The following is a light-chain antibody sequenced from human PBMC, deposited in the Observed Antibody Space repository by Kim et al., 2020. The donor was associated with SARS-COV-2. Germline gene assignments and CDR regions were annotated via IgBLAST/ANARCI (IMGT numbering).Light chain of an antibody. CDR2: KVS. CDR1: QSLVYSDGNTY. Sequence: DVVMTQSPLSLPVTLGQPASISCRSSQSLVYSDGNTYLNWFLQRPGQSPRRLIYKVSTRDSGVPDRFSGSGSGTDFTLKISRVEAEDVGVYYCMQGTHWFPFTFGQGTKLDI. J-gene: IGKJ2*01. V-gene: IGKV2-30*01. CDR3: MQGTHWFPFT.